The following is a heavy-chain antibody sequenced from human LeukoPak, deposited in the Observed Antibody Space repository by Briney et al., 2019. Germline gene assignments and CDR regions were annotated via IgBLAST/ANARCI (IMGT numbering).Heavy chain of an antibody. Sequence: GGSLRLSXAASGFTFSSYSMNWVRQAPGKGLEWVSSISSSSSYIYYADSVKGRFTISRDNAKNSLYLQMNSLRAEDTAVYYCARDKGGYDQTPDYWGQGTLVTVSS. CDR2: ISSSSSYI. J-gene: IGHJ4*02. V-gene: IGHV3-21*01. D-gene: IGHD5-12*01. CDR1: GFTFSSYS. CDR3: ARDKGGYDQTPDY.